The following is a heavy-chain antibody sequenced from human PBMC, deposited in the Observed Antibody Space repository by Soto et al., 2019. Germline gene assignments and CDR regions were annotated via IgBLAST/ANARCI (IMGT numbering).Heavy chain of an antibody. J-gene: IGHJ6*02. CDR2: VFYTGNT. CDR1: GASMRSYY. CDR3: ARDSRCCGMDV. Sequence: SLSLTCTVSGASMRSYYGTWMRQSPGKGLEWLGNVFYTGNTNLNPSLRSRLSISVDTSKNTFSLMLNSVTAADTAVYYCARDSRCCGMDVWGQGTTVTVSS. V-gene: IGHV4-59*01.